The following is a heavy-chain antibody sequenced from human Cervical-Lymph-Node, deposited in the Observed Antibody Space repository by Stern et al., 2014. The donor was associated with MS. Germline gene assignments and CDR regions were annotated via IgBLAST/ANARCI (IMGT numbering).Heavy chain of an antibody. D-gene: IGHD3-3*01. Sequence: EVQLVESGGGLVQPGGSLSLSCAASGFSISTNYVSWIRQAPGKGLEWVSIFHSGDSTYCADSVKGRFTISRDTFNNTLYLQMNSLRAEDTAVYYCARSTYYDFWSGYPFDDWGQGTLVTVSS. CDR3: ARSTYYDFWSGYPFDD. CDR2: FHSGDST. V-gene: IGHV3-53*01. J-gene: IGHJ4*02. CDR1: GFSISTNY.